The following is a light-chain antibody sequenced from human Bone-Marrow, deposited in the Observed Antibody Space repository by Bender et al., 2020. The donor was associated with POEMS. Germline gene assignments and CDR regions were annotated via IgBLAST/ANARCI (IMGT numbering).Light chain of an antibody. V-gene: IGLV6-57*01. J-gene: IGLJ3*02. Sequence: FILTQPHSVSGSPGKTVTISCTRSGDDFGTIASNYVQWYQQRPGRSPTTVLYEFSRRPSGVPDRFSGSIDISSGSASLTISGLMSEDEADYYCQSYDKDANWIFGGGTKLTVL. CDR1: GDDFGTIASNY. CDR2: EFS. CDR3: QSYDKDANWI.